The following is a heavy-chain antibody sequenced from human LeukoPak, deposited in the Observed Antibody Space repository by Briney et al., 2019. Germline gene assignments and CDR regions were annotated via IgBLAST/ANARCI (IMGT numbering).Heavy chain of an antibody. J-gene: IGHJ2*01. V-gene: IGHV3-48*01. Sequence: HPGGSLRLSCAASGSTFSSYSMNWVCQAPGKGLEWVSYISSSSSTIYYADSVKGRFTISRDNAKNSLYLQMNSLRAEDTAVYYCATYYYGSGSFVTPGWYFDLWGRGTLVTVSS. CDR2: ISSSSSTI. CDR1: GSTFSSYS. CDR3: ATYYYGSGSFVTPGWYFDL. D-gene: IGHD3-10*01.